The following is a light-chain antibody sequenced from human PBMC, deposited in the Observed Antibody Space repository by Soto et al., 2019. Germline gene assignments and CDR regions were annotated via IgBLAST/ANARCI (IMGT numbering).Light chain of an antibody. V-gene: IGKV3-20*01. CDR2: GAS. CDR1: QSVSSSY. Sequence: EIVLTQSPGTLSLSPGERATLSCRASQSVSSSYLAWYQQKPGQAPRLLIYGASSLATGIPDRFSCSGSGTDFTLTISRLEPEDFAVYYCQQYGSSPLTFGQGPKVVIK. J-gene: IGKJ1*01. CDR3: QQYGSSPLT.